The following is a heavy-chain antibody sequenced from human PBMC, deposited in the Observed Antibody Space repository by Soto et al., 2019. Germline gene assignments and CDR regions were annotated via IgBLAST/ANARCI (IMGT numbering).Heavy chain of an antibody. J-gene: IGHJ4*01. CDR2: ISYSGST. CDR1: GGSISSGGYY. Sequence: QVQLQESGPGLVQPSQTLSLTCTVSGGSISSGGYYWSWIRQHPGTGLEWIGHISYSGSTCYNTSLKRRVTISVDTSRTQSSLIVNSVTAAEPAVYYCARGVLHWGQGTLVTVSS. V-gene: IGHV4-31*03. CDR3: ARGVLH.